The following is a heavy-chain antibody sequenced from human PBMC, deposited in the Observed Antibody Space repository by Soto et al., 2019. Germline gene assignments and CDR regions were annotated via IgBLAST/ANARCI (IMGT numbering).Heavy chain of an antibody. CDR3: APDDHGIFPY. CDR1: RYPFTTYY. D-gene: IGHD1-26*01. V-gene: IGHV1-2*02. CDR2: IDPLSGGT. J-gene: IGHJ4*02. Sequence: ASVNYSCKVSRYPFTTYYIHWVRQAPRQGLEWMGWIDPLSGGTVYEQKFQGRVTMTRDTASSTVYMDLSGLTSDDTALYYCAPDDHGIFPYWGQGSLVTVSS.